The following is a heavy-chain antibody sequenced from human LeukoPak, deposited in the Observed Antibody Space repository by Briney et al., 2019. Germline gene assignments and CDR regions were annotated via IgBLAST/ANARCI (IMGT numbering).Heavy chain of an antibody. CDR2: ISSRSSYYI. J-gene: IGHJ4*02. Sequence: GGSLRLSCAASGFTFNTYSMNWVRQAPGKGLEWVSSISSRSSYYIYYADSVKGRFTISRDNAKNSLYLQMDSLRAEDTAVYYCARGGLTAGFDYWGQGTPVTVSS. D-gene: IGHD6-13*01. V-gene: IGHV3-21*01. CDR1: GFTFNTYS. CDR3: ARGGLTAGFDY.